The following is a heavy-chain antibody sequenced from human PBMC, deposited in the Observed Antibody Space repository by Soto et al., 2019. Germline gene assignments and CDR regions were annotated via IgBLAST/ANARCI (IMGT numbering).Heavy chain of an antibody. D-gene: IGHD3-3*01. V-gene: IGHV4-39*01. Sequence: PSETLSLTCTVSGGSISSSSYYWGWIRQPPGKGLEWIGSIYYSGSTYYNPSLKSRVTISVDTSKNQFSLKLSSVTAADTAVYYCARLPYYDFWSGYPNAMDVWGQGTTVTVSS. CDR2: IYYSGST. CDR3: ARLPYYDFWSGYPNAMDV. J-gene: IGHJ6*02. CDR1: GGSISSSSYY.